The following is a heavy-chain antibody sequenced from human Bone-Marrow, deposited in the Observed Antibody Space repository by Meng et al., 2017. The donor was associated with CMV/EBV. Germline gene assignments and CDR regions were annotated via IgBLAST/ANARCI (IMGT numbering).Heavy chain of an antibody. CDR2: ISYDGSNK. D-gene: IGHD2-2*02. J-gene: IGHJ6*02. CDR1: GFTFSSYA. V-gene: IGHV3-30*04. Sequence: GGSLRLSCAASGFTFSSYAMHWVRQAPGKGLEWVAVISYDGSNKYYADSVKGRFTISRDNSKNTLYLQMNSLRAEDTAVYYCAKTLGYCSSTSCYIWDYYYYYGMDVWGQGTTVTVS. CDR3: AKTLGYCSSTSCYIWDYYYYYGMDV.